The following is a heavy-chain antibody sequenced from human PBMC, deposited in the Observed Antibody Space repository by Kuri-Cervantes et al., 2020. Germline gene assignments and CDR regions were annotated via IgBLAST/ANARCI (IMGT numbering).Heavy chain of an antibody. Sequence: SQTLSLTCAVYGGSFSGYYWSWIRQPPGKGLEWIGEINHSGSTNYNPPLKSRVTISVDTSKNQFSLKLSSVTAADTAVYYCARAYYYDSSGYYSLEYNWFDPWGQGTLVTVSS. J-gene: IGHJ5*02. V-gene: IGHV4-34*01. D-gene: IGHD3-22*01. CDR2: INHSGST. CDR3: ARAYYYDSSGYYSLEYNWFDP. CDR1: GGSFSGYY.